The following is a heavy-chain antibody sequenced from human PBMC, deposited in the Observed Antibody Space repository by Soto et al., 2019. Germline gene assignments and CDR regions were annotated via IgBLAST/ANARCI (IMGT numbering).Heavy chain of an antibody. D-gene: IGHD3-10*02. CDR3: ARDVFGHDNYETIGYNFDH. CDR1: GYSLTTFH. J-gene: IGHJ4*02. V-gene: IGHV1-46*01. Sequence: QVPLSQFGAAVKKPGASVKVSCKASGYSLTTFHIHLVRQAPGQSLEWMGMIGPSGGITRDAQWLPGGIPMTRSASASPVYMGLSSLTSEATAVYYCARDVFGHDNYETIGYNFDHWGPGTLVTVSS. CDR2: IGPSGGIT.